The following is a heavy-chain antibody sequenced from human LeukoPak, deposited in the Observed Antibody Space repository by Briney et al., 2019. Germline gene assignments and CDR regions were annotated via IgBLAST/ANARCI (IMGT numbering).Heavy chain of an antibody. CDR2: ISGSGGST. CDR3: AKVSGWLQLYTS. CDR1: GFTFSSYA. V-gene: IGHV3-23*01. Sequence: GGSLRLSCEASGFTFSSYAMSWVRQAPGKGLEWVSGISGSGGSTYYADSVKGRFTISRDNSKNTLYLQMNSLRAEDTAVYYCAKVSGWLQLYTSWGQGTLVTVSS. J-gene: IGHJ5*02. D-gene: IGHD5-24*01.